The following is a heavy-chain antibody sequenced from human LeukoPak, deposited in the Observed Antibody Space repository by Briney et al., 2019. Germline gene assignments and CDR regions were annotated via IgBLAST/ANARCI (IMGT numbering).Heavy chain of an antibody. D-gene: IGHD3-10*01. V-gene: IGHV3-30*03. CDR3: ARAYGSYYYYGMDV. CDR1: GFTFSSYG. J-gene: IGHJ6*02. Sequence: GGSLRLSCAASGFTFSSYGMHWVRQAPGKGLEWVAVISYDGSNKYYADSVKGRFTISRDNSKNTLYLQMNSLRAEDTAVYYCARAYGSYYYYGMDVWGRGTTVTVSS. CDR2: ISYDGSNK.